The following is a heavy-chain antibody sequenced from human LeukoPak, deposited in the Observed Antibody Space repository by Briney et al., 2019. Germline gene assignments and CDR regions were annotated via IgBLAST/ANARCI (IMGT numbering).Heavy chain of an antibody. J-gene: IGHJ4*02. CDR2: IFYSGST. V-gene: IGHV4-39*07. CDR1: SGSISTSNYY. CDR3: ASPWDF. Sequence: SETLSLTCTVSSGSISTSNYYWGWVRQPPGKALEWIGNIFYSGSTYYSPSLKSRVTISVDTSKNQFSLKLSSVTAADTAVYYCASPWDFWGQGTLVTVSS.